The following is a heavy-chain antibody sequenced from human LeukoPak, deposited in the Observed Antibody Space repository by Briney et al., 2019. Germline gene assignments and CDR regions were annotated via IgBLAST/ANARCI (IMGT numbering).Heavy chain of an antibody. CDR1: GGSFSGYY. Sequence: KASETLSLTCAVYGGSFSGYYWSWIRQPPGKGLEWIGEINHSGSTNYNPSLKSRVTISVDTSKNQFSLKLSSVTAADTAVYYCARGVLLWFGELPSYFDYWGQGTLVTVSS. CDR2: INHSGST. J-gene: IGHJ4*02. D-gene: IGHD3-10*01. V-gene: IGHV4-34*01. CDR3: ARGVLLWFGELPSYFDY.